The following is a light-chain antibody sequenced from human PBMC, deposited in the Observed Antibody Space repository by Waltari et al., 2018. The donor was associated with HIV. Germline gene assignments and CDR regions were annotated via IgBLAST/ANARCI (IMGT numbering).Light chain of an antibody. CDR2: WAS. CDR3: QQYYSTPYT. J-gene: IGKJ2*01. CDR1: QSVLYSSNNKNY. V-gene: IGKV4-1*01. Sequence: DIVMTQSPDSLTVFLGERATINCKSSQSVLYSSNNKNYLAWYQQKAGQPPKLLIYWASTRESGVPDRFSASGSGTDFSLTISGLQAEDVAVYYCQQYYSTPYTFGQGTKLEIK.